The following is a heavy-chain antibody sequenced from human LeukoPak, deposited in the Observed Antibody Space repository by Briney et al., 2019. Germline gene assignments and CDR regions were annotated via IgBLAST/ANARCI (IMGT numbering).Heavy chain of an antibody. CDR3: ARDLGRPGDY. J-gene: IGHJ4*02. CDR1: GGSISSSSYY. V-gene: IGHV4-39*07. D-gene: IGHD3-16*01. Sequence: SETLSLTCTVSGGSISSSSYYWGWIRQPPGKGLEWIGSIYYSGSTYYNPSLKSRVTISVDTSKNQFSLKLSSVTAADTAVYYCARDLGRPGDYWGQGTLVTVSS. CDR2: IYYSGST.